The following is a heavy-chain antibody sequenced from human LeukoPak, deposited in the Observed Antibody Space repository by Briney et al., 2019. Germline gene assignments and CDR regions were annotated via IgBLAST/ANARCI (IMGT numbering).Heavy chain of an antibody. D-gene: IGHD3-10*01. J-gene: IGHJ4*02. CDR3: ARDSTRATAMVRGVAFDY. V-gene: IGHV3-21*01. Sequence: GGSLRLSCAASGFTFSSYSMNWVRQAPGKGLEWVSSISSSSSYIYYADSVKGRFTISRDNAKNSLYLQMNSLRAEDTAVYYCARDSTRATAMVRGVAFDYWGQGTLVTVSS. CDR2: ISSSSSYI. CDR1: GFTFSSYS.